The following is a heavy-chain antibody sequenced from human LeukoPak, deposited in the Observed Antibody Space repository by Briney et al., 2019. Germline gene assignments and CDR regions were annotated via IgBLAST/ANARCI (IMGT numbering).Heavy chain of an antibody. Sequence: GGTLRLYCAASGFTFSSYSMNWVRQAPGKGLEWVSSISSSSSYIYYADSVKGRFTISRDNAKNSLYLQMNSLRAEDTAVCYCARDIAVAADYYYYYGMDVWGQGTTVTVSS. CDR3: ARDIAVAADYYYYYGMDV. D-gene: IGHD6-19*01. J-gene: IGHJ6*02. CDR2: ISSSSSYI. CDR1: GFTFSSYS. V-gene: IGHV3-21*01.